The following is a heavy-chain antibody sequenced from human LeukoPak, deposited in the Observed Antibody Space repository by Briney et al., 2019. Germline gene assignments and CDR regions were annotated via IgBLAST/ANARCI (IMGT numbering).Heavy chain of an antibody. CDR1: GYTFTGYY. CDR3: ARLANGDRNFDY. D-gene: IGHD4-17*01. J-gene: IGHJ4*02. V-gene: IGHV1-2*02. Sequence: ASVKVSCKASGYTFTGYYMHWVRQAPGQGLEWMGWINPNSGGTNYAQKFQGRVTMTRDTSISTAYMELSRLRSDATAVYYCARLANGDRNFDYWGQGTLVTVSS. CDR2: INPNSGGT.